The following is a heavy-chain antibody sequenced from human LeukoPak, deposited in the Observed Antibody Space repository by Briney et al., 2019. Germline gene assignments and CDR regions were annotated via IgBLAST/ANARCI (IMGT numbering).Heavy chain of an antibody. CDR3: AKDYDDIVVVVAGYYYYYGMDV. D-gene: IGHD2-15*01. CDR2: ISYDGSNK. J-gene: IGHJ6*02. CDR1: GFTFSSYG. V-gene: IGHV3-30*18. Sequence: GGSLRLSCAASGFTFSSYGMNWVRQAPGKGLEWVAVISYDGSNKYYADSVKGRFTISRDNSKNTLYLQMNSLRAEDTAVYYCAKDYDDIVVVVAGYYYYYGMDVWGQGITVTVSS.